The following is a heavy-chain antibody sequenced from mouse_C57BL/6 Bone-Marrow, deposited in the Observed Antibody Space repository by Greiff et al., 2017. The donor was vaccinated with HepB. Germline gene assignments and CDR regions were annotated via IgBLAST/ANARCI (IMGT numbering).Heavy chain of an antibody. D-gene: IGHD2-1*01. CDR3: TTYYGNHYAMDY. J-gene: IGHJ4*01. CDR1: GFNIKDDY. Sequence: VHVKQSGAELVRPGASVKLSCTASGFNIKDDYMHWVKQRPEQGLEWIGWIDPENGDTEYASKFQGKATITADTSSNTAYLQLSSLTSEDTAVYYCTTYYGNHYAMDYWGQGTSVTVSS. CDR2: IDPENGDT. V-gene: IGHV14-4*01.